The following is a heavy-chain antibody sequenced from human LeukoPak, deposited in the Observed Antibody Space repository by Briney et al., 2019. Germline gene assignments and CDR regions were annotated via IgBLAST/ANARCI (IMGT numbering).Heavy chain of an antibody. J-gene: IGHJ4*02. CDR3: YGEGY. V-gene: IGHV3-23*01. CDR1: GLTFNNYA. CDR2: ISNSGDST. Sequence: GGSLRLSCAVSGLTFNNYAISWVRQAPGKWLGWVSTISNSGDSTYYADSVKGRFAVSRDNSKNTVYLQLNSLSAEDTAVYYCYGEGYWGQGTLVTISS. D-gene: IGHD4/OR15-4a*01.